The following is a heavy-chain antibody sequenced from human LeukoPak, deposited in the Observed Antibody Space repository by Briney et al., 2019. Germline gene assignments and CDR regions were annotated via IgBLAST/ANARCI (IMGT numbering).Heavy chain of an antibody. CDR2: VWYDGSNK. J-gene: IGHJ6*02. CDR3: ASRESPGYYYGMDV. D-gene: IGHD3-10*01. V-gene: IGHV3-33*01. CDR1: GFTFSTYG. Sequence: PGGSLRLSCAASGFTFSTYGMHWVRQAPGKGLEWVAAVWYDGSNKYYADSVKGRFTISRDNSKNTLYLQMNSLRADDTAVYYCASRESPGYYYGMDVWGQGTTVTVSS.